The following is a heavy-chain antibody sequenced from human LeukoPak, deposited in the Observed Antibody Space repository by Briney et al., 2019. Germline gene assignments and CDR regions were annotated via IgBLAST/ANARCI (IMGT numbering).Heavy chain of an antibody. CDR3: ARVLDSGSYLGLWRRFDP. CDR1: GYSFISYW. Sequence: GESLKISCKGSGYSFISYWIGWVRQMHGEGLEWMGIIYPGDSDTRYSPSFQGQVTISADKSISTAYRQWSSLKASDTAMYYCARVLDSGSYLGLWRRFDPWGQGTLVTVSS. V-gene: IGHV5-51*01. CDR2: IYPGDSDT. D-gene: IGHD1-26*01. J-gene: IGHJ5*02.